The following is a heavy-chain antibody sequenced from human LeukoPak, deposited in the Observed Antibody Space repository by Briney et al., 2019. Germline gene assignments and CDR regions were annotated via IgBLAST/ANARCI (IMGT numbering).Heavy chain of an antibody. Sequence: GGSLRLSCAASGFTFSSYAMRWVRQAPGKGLEWVSAISGSGGSTYYADSVKGRFTISRDNSKNTLYLQMNSLRAEDTAVYYCALSIAAADTPLLGWGQGTLVTVSS. J-gene: IGHJ4*02. V-gene: IGHV3-23*01. CDR2: ISGSGGST. CDR3: ALSIAAADTPLLG. D-gene: IGHD6-13*01. CDR1: GFTFSSYA.